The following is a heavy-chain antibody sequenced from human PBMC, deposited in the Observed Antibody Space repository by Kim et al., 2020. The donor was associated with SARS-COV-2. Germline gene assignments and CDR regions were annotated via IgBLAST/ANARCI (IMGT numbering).Heavy chain of an antibody. D-gene: IGHD3-16*01. CDR1: GFTFSSYS. V-gene: IGHV3-21*01. CDR2: ISSSSSYI. Sequence: GGSLRLSCAASGFTFSSYSMNWVRQAPGKGLEWVSSISSSSSYIYYADSVKGRFTISRDNAKNSLYLQMNSLRAEDTAVYYCARDSSDHWGYFFEVGYYYYGMDVWGQGTTVTVSS. J-gene: IGHJ6*02. CDR3: ARDSSDHWGYFFEVGYYYYGMDV.